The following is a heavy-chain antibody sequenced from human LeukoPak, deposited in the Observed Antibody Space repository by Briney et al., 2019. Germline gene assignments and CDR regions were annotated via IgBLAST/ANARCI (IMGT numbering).Heavy chain of an antibody. J-gene: IGHJ6*04. D-gene: IGHD3-9*01. Sequence: SETLSLTCAVYGGSFSGYYWSWIRQPPGKGLGWIGEINHSGSTNYNPSLKSRVTISVDTSKNQFSLKLSSVTAADTAVYYCATDTYYDILTGFGYGMDVWGKGTTVTVSS. CDR2: INHSGST. V-gene: IGHV4-34*01. CDR1: GGSFSGYY. CDR3: ATDTYYDILTGFGYGMDV.